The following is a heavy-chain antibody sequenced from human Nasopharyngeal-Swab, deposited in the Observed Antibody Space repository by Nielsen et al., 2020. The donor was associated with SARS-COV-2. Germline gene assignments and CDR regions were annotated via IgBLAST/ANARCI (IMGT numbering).Heavy chain of an antibody. CDR1: GFPFSNHY. Sequence: GESLKISCAASGFPFSNHYMTWVRQPPGKGLEWVANIRQDAREQFYVDSVKGRFTISRDHAKNLVFLQLHSLRSEDTAVYYCARESVVTGMDDAPDIWGRGTMVTVSS. CDR2: IRQDAREQ. J-gene: IGHJ3*02. CDR3: ARESVVTGMDDAPDI. V-gene: IGHV3-7*04. D-gene: IGHD2-21*02.